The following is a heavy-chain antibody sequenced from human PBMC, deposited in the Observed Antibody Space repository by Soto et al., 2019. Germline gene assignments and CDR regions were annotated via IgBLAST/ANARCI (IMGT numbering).Heavy chain of an antibody. CDR3: APGNGNYYYYGMDV. J-gene: IGHJ6*02. CDR1: GFTFSSYA. V-gene: IGHV3-23*01. Sequence: LRLSCAASGFTFSSYAMSWVRQAPGKGLEWVSAISSSGSSTYYADSVKGRFTISRDNSKNTLYLQMNSLRAEDTAVYYCAPGNGNYYYYGMDVWGQGTTVTVSS. CDR2: ISSSGSST. D-gene: IGHD1-1*01.